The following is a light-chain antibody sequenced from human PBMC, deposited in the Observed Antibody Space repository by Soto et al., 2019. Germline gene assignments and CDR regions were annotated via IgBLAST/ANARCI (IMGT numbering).Light chain of an antibody. J-gene: IGKJ1*01. CDR2: GAS. CDR1: QSVSSNY. CDR3: HQYGRSRP. V-gene: IGKV3-20*01. Sequence: ETMCTQSPGTLSLSPGERDALSCRASQSVSSNYLAWYQQKPGQAPRLLIYGASSRATGIPDRFSGSGSGTDFTLTISRLEPEDFAVYYCHQYGRSRPFGQGTKVDIK.